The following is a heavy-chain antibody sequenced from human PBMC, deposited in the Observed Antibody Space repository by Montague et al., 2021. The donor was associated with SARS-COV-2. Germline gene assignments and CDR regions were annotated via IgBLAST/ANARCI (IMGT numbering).Heavy chain of an antibody. CDR3: AADYGERDWFDP. J-gene: IGHJ5*02. CDR1: GGSISSSSYY. V-gene: IGHV4-39*01. Sequence: SETLSPTRTVSGGSISSSSYYWGWIRQPPGKGPEWIGSIYYSGSTYYXPSLKSRVTISVDTSKNQFSLKLSSVTAADTAVYYCAADYGERDWFDPWGQGTLVTVSS. D-gene: IGHD4-17*01. CDR2: IYYSGST.